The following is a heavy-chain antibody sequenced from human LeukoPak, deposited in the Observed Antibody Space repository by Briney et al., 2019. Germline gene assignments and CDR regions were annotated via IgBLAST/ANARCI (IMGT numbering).Heavy chain of an antibody. CDR2: ISTSSSYI. Sequence: PGGSLRLSCAASGFTFNRYNMNWVRRAPGKGLEWVSSISTSSSYIYYADSVRGRFTISRDNAKNSLYLQMNSLRAEDTAVYSCARDHWSGYTAWGQGTLVTVSS. D-gene: IGHD3-3*01. CDR3: ARDHWSGYTA. V-gene: IGHV3-21*01. J-gene: IGHJ4*02. CDR1: GFTFNRYN.